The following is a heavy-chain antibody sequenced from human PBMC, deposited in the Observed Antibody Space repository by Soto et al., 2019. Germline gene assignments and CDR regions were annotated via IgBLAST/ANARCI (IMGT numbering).Heavy chain of an antibody. J-gene: IGHJ6*02. CDR2: IYSGGST. D-gene: IGHD3-3*01. CDR3: ARDHANYDFWSGYYYYYGMDV. CDR1: GFTVSSNY. Sequence: HPVGSLRLSCAASGFTVSSNYMSWVRQSPGKGLEWVSVIYSGGSTYYADSVKGRFTISRDNSKNTLYLQMNSLRAEDTAVYYCARDHANYDFWSGYYYYYGMDVWGQGTTVTVSS. V-gene: IGHV3-53*01.